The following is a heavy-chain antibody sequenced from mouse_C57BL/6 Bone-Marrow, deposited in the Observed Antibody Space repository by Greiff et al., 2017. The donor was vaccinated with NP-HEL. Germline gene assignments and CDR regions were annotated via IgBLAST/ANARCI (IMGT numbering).Heavy chain of an antibody. D-gene: IGHD2-12*01. CDR3: AKGDYNWYCDV. CDR1: GFSLTSYG. J-gene: IGHJ1*03. Sequence: VKLEESGPGLVAPSQSLSITCTVSGFSLTSYGVSWVRQPPGKGLEWLGVIWGDGSTNYHSALISRLSISTDNSKSQVFLQLNSLHTDETAPYYCAKGDYNWYCDVWGTGTTVTVSS. V-gene: IGHV2-3*01. CDR2: IWGDGST.